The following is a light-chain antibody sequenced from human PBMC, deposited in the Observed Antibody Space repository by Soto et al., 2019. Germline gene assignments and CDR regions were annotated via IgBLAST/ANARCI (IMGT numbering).Light chain of an antibody. Sequence: EKVMTQSPATLSVSPGARATLSCRASQSVRSNLAWYQQKPGQPPRLLIYDASTRATGIPSRFSGSGSGTEFTLTISSLQSEDFAVYYCQQYDDWPRTFGQGTRVEFK. J-gene: IGKJ1*01. V-gene: IGKV3-15*01. CDR1: QSVRSN. CDR2: DAS. CDR3: QQYDDWPRT.